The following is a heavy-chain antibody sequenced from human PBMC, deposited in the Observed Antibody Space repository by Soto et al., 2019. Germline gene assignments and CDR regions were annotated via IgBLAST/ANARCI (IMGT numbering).Heavy chain of an antibody. CDR1: GGSFSVYY. CDR2: INHSGST. Sequence: SETLSLTCAVYGGSFSVYYWSWIRQPPGKGLEWIGEINHSGSTNYNPSLKSRVTISVDTSKNQFSLKLSSVTAADTAVYYCARVPTYDYVWGSYRLYDWFEPWGQGTLVTVSS. V-gene: IGHV4-34*01. CDR3: ARVPTYDYVWGSYRLYDWFEP. D-gene: IGHD3-16*02. J-gene: IGHJ5*02.